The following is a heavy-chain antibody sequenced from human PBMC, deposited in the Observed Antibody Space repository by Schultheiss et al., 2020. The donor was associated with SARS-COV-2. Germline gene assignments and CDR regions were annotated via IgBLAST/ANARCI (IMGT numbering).Heavy chain of an antibody. CDR1: GFTFSSYG. J-gene: IGHJ3*02. Sequence: GGSLRLSCAASGFTFSSYGMHWVRQAPGKGLEWVAVISYDGSNKYYADSVKGRFTISRDNSKNTLYLQMNSLRAEDTAVYYCARVMAGPDAFDIWGQGTTVTVSS. CDR2: ISYDGSNK. V-gene: IGHV3-30*03. D-gene: IGHD6-19*01. CDR3: ARVMAGPDAFDI.